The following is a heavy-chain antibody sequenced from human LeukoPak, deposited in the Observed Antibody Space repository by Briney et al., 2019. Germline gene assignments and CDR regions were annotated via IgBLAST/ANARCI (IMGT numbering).Heavy chain of an antibody. Sequence: SGESLKISCKGSGYSFTNYWISWVRQMPGKGLEWMGRIDPSDSSTNYSPSFQGHVTISADKSISTAYLQWRSLKASDTAMYYCARGDDYGGAFDIWGQGTMVTVSS. V-gene: IGHV5-10-1*01. CDR2: IDPSDSST. D-gene: IGHD4-23*01. CDR1: GYSFTNYW. J-gene: IGHJ3*02. CDR3: ARGDDYGGAFDI.